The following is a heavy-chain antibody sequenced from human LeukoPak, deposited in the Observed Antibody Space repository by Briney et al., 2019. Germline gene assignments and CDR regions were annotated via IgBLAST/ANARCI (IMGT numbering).Heavy chain of an antibody. J-gene: IGHJ4*02. CDR3: ARRQGYFDY. Sequence: GVLRLSCAASGFTFSSYSMNWVRQAPGKGLEWVSYISSSSSTIYYADSVKGRFTISRDNAKNSLYLQMNSLRAEDTAVYYCARRQGYFDYWGQGTLVTVSS. CDR1: GFTFSSYS. CDR2: ISSSSSTI. V-gene: IGHV3-48*01.